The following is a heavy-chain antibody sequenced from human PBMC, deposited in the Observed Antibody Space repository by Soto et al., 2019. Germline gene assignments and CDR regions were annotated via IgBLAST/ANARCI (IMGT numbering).Heavy chain of an antibody. V-gene: IGHV1-69*13. J-gene: IGHJ3*01. CDR3: ARRRGVVDAFDL. CDR2: IIPIFGTA. Sequence: SVKVSCKASGYTFRSYGISWVRQAPGQGLECMGGIIPIFGTANYAQKFQGRVTITADESTSTAYMELSSLRSEDTAVYYCARRRGVVDAFDLWGQGTMVTVSS. CDR1: GYTFRSYG. D-gene: IGHD3-3*01.